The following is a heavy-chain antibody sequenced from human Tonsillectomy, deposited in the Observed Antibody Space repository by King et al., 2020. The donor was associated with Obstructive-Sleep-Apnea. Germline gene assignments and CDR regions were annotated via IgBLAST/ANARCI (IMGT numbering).Heavy chain of an antibody. J-gene: IGHJ4*02. Sequence: QLVQSGAEVKKPGESLRISCKGSGYTFTDYWINWVRQMPGKGLEWMGRIDPGDSYTNYSPSFQGHVTISTDKSISTAYLQLSSLKASGTAMYYCAILPSHYDSSDYYLDYWGQGTLVTVSS. D-gene: IGHD3-22*01. V-gene: IGHV5-10-1*01. CDR1: GYTFTDYW. CDR2: IDPGDSYT. CDR3: AILPSHYDSSDYYLDY.